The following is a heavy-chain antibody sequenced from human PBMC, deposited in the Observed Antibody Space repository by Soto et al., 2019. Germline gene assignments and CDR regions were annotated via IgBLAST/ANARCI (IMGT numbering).Heavy chain of an antibody. V-gene: IGHV3-15*01. CDR3: VAGCNDF. D-gene: IGHD2-15*01. Sequence: EVQVVESGGDLVEPGGSLRLSCVTSGFMFSSAWMSWVRQAPGKGLEWVARIKSTKDGGARDYAAPVNGRFSISRDDSKSTVYLQMNSLIVEDPALYCCVAGCNDFWGQGTLVTVSS. J-gene: IGHJ4*02. CDR1: GFMFSSAW. CDR2: IKSTKDGGAR.